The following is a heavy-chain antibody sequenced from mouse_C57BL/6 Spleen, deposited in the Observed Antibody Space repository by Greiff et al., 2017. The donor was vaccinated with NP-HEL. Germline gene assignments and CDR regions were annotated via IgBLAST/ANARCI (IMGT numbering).Heavy chain of an antibody. D-gene: IGHD6-2*01. J-gene: IGHJ2*01. CDR1: GYTFTSYW. CDR2: IYPGSGST. CDR3: AREPDLSGAY. V-gene: IGHV1-55*01. Sequence: QVHVKQPGAELVKPGASVKMSCKASGYTFTSYWITWVKQRPGQGLEWIGDIYPGSGSTNYNEKFKSKATLTVDTSSSTAYMQLSSLTSEDSAVYYCAREPDLSGAYWGQGTTLTVSS.